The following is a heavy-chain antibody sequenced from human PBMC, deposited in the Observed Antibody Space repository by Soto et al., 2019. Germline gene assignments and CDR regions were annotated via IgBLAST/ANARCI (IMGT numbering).Heavy chain of an antibody. Sequence: SQTLSLTCAITGDSVSSNSAGWSWVRQSPSRGLEWLGRTYYRSKWYYEYAVSVRGRITINPDTSKNQYSLQLNSVTPEDTAVFFCARGEQYRGRIFDFWGQGTLVPVSS. D-gene: IGHD1-26*01. V-gene: IGHV6-1*01. CDR1: GDSVSSNSAG. CDR3: ARGEQYRGRIFDF. J-gene: IGHJ4*01. CDR2: TYYRSKWYY.